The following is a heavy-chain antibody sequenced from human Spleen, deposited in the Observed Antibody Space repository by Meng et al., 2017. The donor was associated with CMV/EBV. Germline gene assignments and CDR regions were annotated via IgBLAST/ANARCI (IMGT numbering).Heavy chain of an antibody. CDR1: GYIFSDYN. CDR3: AGPITGTDYGMDV. J-gene: IGHJ6*02. D-gene: IGHD1/OR15-1a*01. CDR2: INPNSGGT. Sequence: ASVKVSCKASGYIFSDYNIHWVRQAPGQGLEWMGWINPNSGGTNYAQKFQGRVTMTRDTSISTAYMELSRLRSDDTAVYYCAGPITGTDYGMDVWGQGTTVTVSS. V-gene: IGHV1-2*02.